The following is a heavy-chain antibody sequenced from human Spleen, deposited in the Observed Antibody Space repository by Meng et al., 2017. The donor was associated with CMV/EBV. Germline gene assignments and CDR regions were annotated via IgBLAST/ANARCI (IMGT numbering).Heavy chain of an antibody. CDR1: LRTTQVG. D-gene: IGHD6-13*01. V-gene: IGHV2-5*05. CDR3: AHRRYYSSTWSWGDFDY. Sequence: LRTTQVGVGWIRQPPGKALEWLALIYWDDDKRYDPSVKSRLTITKDTSKNQVVLIMTNVDPVDTATYYCAHRRYYSSTWSWGDFDYWGQGTLVTVSS. J-gene: IGHJ4*02. CDR2: IYWDDDK.